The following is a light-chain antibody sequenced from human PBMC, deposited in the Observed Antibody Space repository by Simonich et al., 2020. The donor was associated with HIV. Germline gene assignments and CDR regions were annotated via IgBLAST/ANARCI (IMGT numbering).Light chain of an antibody. V-gene: IGKV2-28*01. CDR1: QSLLHSNGYNS. CDR3: MQALQTPRT. J-gene: IGKJ1*01. CDR2: LGS. Sequence: DIVMTQSPLSLPVTPGEPASISCRSSQSLLHSNGYNSLDWYLQKPRQSPQLLIYLGSNRASGVPDRFSGSGSGTDFTLKISRVEAEDVGVYYCMQALQTPRTFGQGTKVEIK.